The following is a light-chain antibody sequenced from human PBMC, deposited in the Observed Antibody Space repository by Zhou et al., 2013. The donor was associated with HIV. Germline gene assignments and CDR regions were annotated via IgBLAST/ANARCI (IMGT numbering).Light chain of an antibody. CDR1: QSVDTY. CDR3: QQYGSSPFT. Sequence: EVLMTQSPVTLSVSPGGRATLSCRASQSVDTYLAWYQQRPGQPPRLLIYDASTRATGVPVRFSGSGSGTEFTLTIAGLQSEDVAVYYCQQYGSSPFTFGPGTKVDIK. J-gene: IGKJ3*01. V-gene: IGKV3-15*01. CDR2: DAS.